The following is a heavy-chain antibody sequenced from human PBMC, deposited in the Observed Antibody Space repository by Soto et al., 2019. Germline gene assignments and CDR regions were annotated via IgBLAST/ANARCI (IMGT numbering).Heavy chain of an antibody. CDR1: GGSISSSSYY. D-gene: IGHD4-4*01. J-gene: IGHJ6*02. CDR3: ARLLTTTTVTPYGMDV. CDR2: IYYSGST. V-gene: IGHV4-39*01. Sequence: QLQLQESGPGLVKPSETLSLTCTVSGGSISSSSYYWGWIRQPPGKGLEWIGSIYYSGSTYYNPSLKSRVTISVDTSKNQFSLKLSSVTAADTAVYYCARLLTTTTVTPYGMDVWGQGTTVTVSS.